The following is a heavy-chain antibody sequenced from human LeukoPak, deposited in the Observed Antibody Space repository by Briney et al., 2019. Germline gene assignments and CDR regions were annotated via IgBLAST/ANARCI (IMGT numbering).Heavy chain of an antibody. Sequence: GGSLRLSCAASDFSFITYAMSWVRQAPGKGLEWVSTISGGGDATYYADSVKGRFTISRDNSKNTLYLQMNSLRVEDTAVYYCARATVTTYNWFDPWGQGTLVTVSS. J-gene: IGHJ5*02. V-gene: IGHV3-23*01. CDR1: DFSFITYA. CDR3: ARATVTTYNWFDP. CDR2: ISGGGDAT. D-gene: IGHD4-17*01.